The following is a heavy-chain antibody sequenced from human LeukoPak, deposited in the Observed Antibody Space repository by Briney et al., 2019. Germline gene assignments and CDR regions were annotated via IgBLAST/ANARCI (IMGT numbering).Heavy chain of an antibody. CDR2: VRDNGEN. CDR1: GGSIKAFY. J-gene: IGHJ3*02. D-gene: IGHD5-18*01. V-gene: IGHV4-59*08. Sequence: SETLSLTCTVSGGSIKAFYWSWIRQPPGKGLEWIAYVRDNGENNYNPSLKSLVAISVDTAHNQISLRLNFVTAADTAIYYCARQPANTAAFYIWGVGTMVTVSS. CDR3: ARQPANTAAFYI.